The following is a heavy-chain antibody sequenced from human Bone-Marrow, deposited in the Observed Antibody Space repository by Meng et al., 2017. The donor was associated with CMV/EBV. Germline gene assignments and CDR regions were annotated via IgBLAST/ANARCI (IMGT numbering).Heavy chain of an antibody. Sequence: ASVKVSCKASGYTLTGYYMHWVRQAPGQGLEWMGWINPNSGGTKYTQNFQGRVTMTRDTSISTAYMDLSRLTSDDTAVYYCARWLGILGFFDYWGQGTLVTVSS. D-gene: IGHD3-16*01. J-gene: IGHJ4*02. CDR3: ARWLGILGFFDY. CDR1: GYTLTGYY. CDR2: INPNSGGT. V-gene: IGHV1-2*02.